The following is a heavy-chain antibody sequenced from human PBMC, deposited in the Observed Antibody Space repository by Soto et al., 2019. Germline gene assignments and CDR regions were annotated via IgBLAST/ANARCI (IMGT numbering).Heavy chain of an antibody. D-gene: IGHD3-9*01. V-gene: IGHV1-69*13. CDR1: GGTFSSYA. J-gene: IGHJ5*02. CDR2: IIPIFGTA. Sequence: GASVKVSCKASGGTFSSYAISWVRQAPGQGLEWMGGIIPIFGTANYAQKFQGRVTITADESTSTAYMELSSLRSEDTAVYYCARDFNYDILTGSGWFYPWGQGTLVTVSS. CDR3: ARDFNYDILTGSGWFYP.